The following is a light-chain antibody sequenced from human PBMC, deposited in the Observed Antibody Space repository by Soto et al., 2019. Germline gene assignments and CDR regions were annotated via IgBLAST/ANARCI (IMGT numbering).Light chain of an antibody. CDR3: QQYDSSPVT. Sequence: ESVLTQSPGTLSLSPGERATLSCRASQSVSSSYLTWYQQKPGQAPRLFIYGASSRATDIPDRFSGSGSGTDFTLTISRLEPEDFAVYYCQQYDSSPVTFGQGTKLEIK. V-gene: IGKV3-20*01. J-gene: IGKJ2*01. CDR1: QSVSSSY. CDR2: GAS.